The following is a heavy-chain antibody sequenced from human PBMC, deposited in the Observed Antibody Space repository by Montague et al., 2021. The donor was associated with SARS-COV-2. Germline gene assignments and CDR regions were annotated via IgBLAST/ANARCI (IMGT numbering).Heavy chain of an antibody. CDR2: INYSGIT. V-gene: IGHV4-59*12. CDR3: AGPGWLARGFDS. D-gene: IGHD3-10*01. Sequence: SETLSLTCTVSGGSISTYYWSWIRQPPGKGLEWIAYINYSGITNHNPSLKSRVSVSLDTSKNHFSLNLRSVTAADTAVYYCAGPGWLARGFDSGGQGPLVFVPS. CDR1: GGSISTYY. J-gene: IGHJ4*02.